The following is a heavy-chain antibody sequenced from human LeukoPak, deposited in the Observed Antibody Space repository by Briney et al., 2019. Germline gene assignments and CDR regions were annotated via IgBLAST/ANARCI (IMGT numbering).Heavy chain of an antibody. CDR2: INPSGGST. CDR1: GYTFTSYG. Sequence: ASVKVSCKASGYTFTSYGISWVRQAPGQGLEWMEIINPSGGSTSYAQKFQGRVTMTRDTSTSTVYMELSSLRSEDTAVYYCARAGDTAMVNWGQGTLVTVSS. V-gene: IGHV1-46*01. D-gene: IGHD5-18*01. CDR3: ARAGDTAMVN. J-gene: IGHJ4*02.